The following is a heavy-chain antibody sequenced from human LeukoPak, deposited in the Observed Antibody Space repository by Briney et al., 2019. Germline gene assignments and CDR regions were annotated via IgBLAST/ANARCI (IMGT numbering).Heavy chain of an antibody. CDR3: ATDRYSSGWSPN. CDR1: GYTFTSYA. CDR2: INAGNGNT. D-gene: IGHD6-19*01. Sequence: GASVKVSCKASGYTFTSYAMHWVRQAPGQRLEWMGWINAGNGNTKYSQKFQGRVTITADKSTSTAYMELSSLRSEDTAVYYCATDRYSSGWSPNWGQGTLVTVSS. V-gene: IGHV1-3*01. J-gene: IGHJ4*02.